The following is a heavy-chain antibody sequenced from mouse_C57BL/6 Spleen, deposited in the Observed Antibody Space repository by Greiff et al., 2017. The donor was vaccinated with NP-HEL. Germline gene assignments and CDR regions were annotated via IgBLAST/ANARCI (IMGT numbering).Heavy chain of an antibody. D-gene: IGHD3-2*02. CDR2: IYPGDGDT. CDR3: AETAQGEYYYAMDY. Sequence: QVHVKQSGPELVKPGASVKISCKASGYAFSSSWMNWVKQRPGKGLEWIGRIYPGDGDTNYNGKFKGKATLTADKSSSTAYMQLSSLTSEDSAVYFCAETAQGEYYYAMDYWGQGTSVTVSS. CDR1: GYAFSSSW. V-gene: IGHV1-82*01. J-gene: IGHJ4*01.